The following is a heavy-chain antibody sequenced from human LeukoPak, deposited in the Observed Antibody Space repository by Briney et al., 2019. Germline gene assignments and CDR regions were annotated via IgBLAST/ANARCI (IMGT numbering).Heavy chain of an antibody. CDR2: ISSSSSTI. J-gene: IGHJ4*02. D-gene: IGHD3-10*02. CDR1: GFTFSSYS. V-gene: IGHV3-48*04. Sequence: GGSLRPSCAASGFTFSSYSMNWVRQAPGKGLEWVSYISSSSSTIYYADSVKGRFTISRDNAKNSLYLQMNSLRAEDTAVYYCARVVRGVIIMLDYWGQGTLVTVSS. CDR3: ARVVRGVIIMLDY.